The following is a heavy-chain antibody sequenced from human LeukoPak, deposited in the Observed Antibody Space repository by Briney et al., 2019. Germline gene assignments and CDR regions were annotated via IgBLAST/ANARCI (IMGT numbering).Heavy chain of an antibody. CDR3: AKVSSLIIGPLDY. Sequence: GGSLRLSCAASGFTFDDYAMHWVRQAPGKGLEWVSGISWNSGSIGYADSVKGRFTISRDNAKNSLYLQMNCLRAEDTALYYCAKVSSLIIGPLDYWGQGTLVTVSS. D-gene: IGHD2/OR15-2a*01. CDR1: GFTFDDYA. CDR2: ISWNSGSI. J-gene: IGHJ4*02. V-gene: IGHV3-9*01.